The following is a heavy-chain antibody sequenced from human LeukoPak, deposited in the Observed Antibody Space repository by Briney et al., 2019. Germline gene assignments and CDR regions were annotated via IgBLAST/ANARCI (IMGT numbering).Heavy chain of an antibody. CDR3: ARCGRIAAQYYYMDV. CDR1: GFTFSTYT. CDR2: ISSRSSYI. V-gene: IGHV3-21*01. D-gene: IGHD6-13*01. J-gene: IGHJ6*03. Sequence: SGGSLRLSCAASGFTFSTYTMNWVRQAPGKGLEWVSSISSRSSYIYYADSVKGRFTISRDNAKNSLYLQMNSLRAEDTAVYYCARCGRIAAQYYYMDVWGKGTTVTVSS.